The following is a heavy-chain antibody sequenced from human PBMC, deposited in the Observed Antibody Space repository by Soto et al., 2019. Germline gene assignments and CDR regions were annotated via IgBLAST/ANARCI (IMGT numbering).Heavy chain of an antibody. CDR1: GFTFSSYA. Sequence: GGSLRLSCAASGFTFSSYAMSWVRQAPGKGLEWVSAISGSGGSTYYADSVKGRFTISRDNSKNTLYLQMNGLRAEDTAVYYCASWGGAVSTGDNFDYWGQGTLVTVSS. CDR2: ISGSGGST. J-gene: IGHJ4*02. V-gene: IGHV3-23*01. D-gene: IGHD3-16*01. CDR3: ASWGGAVSTGDNFDY.